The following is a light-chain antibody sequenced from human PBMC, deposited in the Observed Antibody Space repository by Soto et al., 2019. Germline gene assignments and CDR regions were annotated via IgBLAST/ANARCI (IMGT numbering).Light chain of an antibody. CDR1: QSVGSN. V-gene: IGKV3D-15*01. CDR2: EAS. CDR3: QQYNHWPPWT. Sequence: EVVMTQSPATVPVSLGGRVTLSCRASQSVGSNLAWYQQKPGQPPRLLIYEASNRVTGVPTRFSGSGSGTEFTLTITSLQSEDFAVYYCQQYNHWPPWTFGQGTKVDIK. J-gene: IGKJ1*01.